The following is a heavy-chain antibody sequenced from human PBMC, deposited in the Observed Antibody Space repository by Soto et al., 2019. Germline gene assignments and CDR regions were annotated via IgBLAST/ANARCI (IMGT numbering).Heavy chain of an antibody. V-gene: IGHV3-23*01. CDR3: AQPRGYGVFDAYDI. CDR1: GFTFSTYA. CDR2: ISAGGGST. Sequence: GGSLRLSCAASGFTFSTYAMSWVRQAPGKGLEWVSAISAGGGSTYYADYVKGRFTISRDNSINTLYLQMNSLRTEDTAVYYCAQPRGYGVFDAYDIWGQGAMVTVSS. D-gene: IGHD4-17*01. J-gene: IGHJ3*02.